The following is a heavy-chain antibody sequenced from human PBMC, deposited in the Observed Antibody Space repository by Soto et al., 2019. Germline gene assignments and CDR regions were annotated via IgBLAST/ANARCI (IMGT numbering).Heavy chain of an antibody. V-gene: IGHV1-69*06. CDR3: ARDLATITRWFDP. Sequence: SVKVSCKASGGTFSSYAISWVRQAPGQGLEWMGGIIPIFGTANYAQKFQGRVTITADKSTSTAYMELSSLRSEDTAVYYCARDLATITRWFDPWGQGTLVTVSS. CDR1: GGTFSSYA. J-gene: IGHJ5*02. CDR2: IIPIFGTA. D-gene: IGHD5-12*01.